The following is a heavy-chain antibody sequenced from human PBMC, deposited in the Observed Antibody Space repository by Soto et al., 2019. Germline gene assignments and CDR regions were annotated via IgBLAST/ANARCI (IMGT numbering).Heavy chain of an antibody. CDR3: AKARDGDYAFDAFDI. J-gene: IGHJ3*02. V-gene: IGHV3-23*01. CDR2: ISGSGGST. D-gene: IGHD4-17*01. Sequence: EVQLLEPGGGLVQPGGSLRLSCAASGFTFSSYAMSWVRQAPGKGLEWVSGISGSGGSTYYADSVKGRFTISRDNSKNTLYLQMNSVRAEDTAVYYCAKARDGDYAFDAFDIWGPGTMVTVSS. CDR1: GFTFSSYA.